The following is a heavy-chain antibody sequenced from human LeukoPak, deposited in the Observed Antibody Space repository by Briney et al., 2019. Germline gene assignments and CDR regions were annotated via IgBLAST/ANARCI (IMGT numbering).Heavy chain of an antibody. CDR3: ARVRSDIDY. Sequence: PSETLSLTCTVSGGSISSSSYYWGWIRQPPGKGLEWIGSIYYSGSTYYNPSLKSRVTISVDTSKNQFSLKLSSVTAADTAVYYCARVRSDIDYWGKGTLVTVSS. J-gene: IGHJ4*02. V-gene: IGHV4-39*01. CDR1: GGSISSSSYY. CDR2: IYYSGST.